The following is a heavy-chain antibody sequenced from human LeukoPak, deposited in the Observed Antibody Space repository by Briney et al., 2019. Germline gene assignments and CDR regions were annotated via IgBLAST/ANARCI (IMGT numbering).Heavy chain of an antibody. V-gene: IGHV1-18*01. CDR1: GYTFTSYG. D-gene: IGHD6-19*01. CDR3: ASTRASSGLSPTDY. CDR2: ISAYNGNT. Sequence: ASVKVSCKASGYTFTSYGISSVRQAPGQGLEWMGWISAYNGNTNYAQKLQGRVTMTTDTSTSTAYMELRSLRSDDTAVYYCASTRASSGLSPTDYWGQGTLVTVSS. J-gene: IGHJ4*02.